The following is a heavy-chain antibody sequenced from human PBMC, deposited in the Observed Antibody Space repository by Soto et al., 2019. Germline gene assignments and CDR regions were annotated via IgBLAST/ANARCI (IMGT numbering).Heavy chain of an antibody. CDR3: ARVGGINWFDP. D-gene: IGHD1-26*01. CDR2: IYYSGST. Sequence: SETLSLTCTVAGGSISSYYWSWIRQHPGKGLEWIGYIYYSGSTYYNPSLKSRVTISVDTSKNQFSLKLSSVTAADTAVYYCARVGGINWFDPWGQGTLVTVSS. J-gene: IGHJ5*02. CDR1: GGSISSYY. V-gene: IGHV4-59*06.